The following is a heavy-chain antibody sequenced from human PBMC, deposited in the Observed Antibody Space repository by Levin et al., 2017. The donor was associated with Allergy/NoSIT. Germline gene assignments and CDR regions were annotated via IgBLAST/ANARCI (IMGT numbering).Heavy chain of an antibody. CDR2: ISGSGGST. Sequence: ETLSLTCAASGFTFSSYAMSWVRQAPGKGLEWVSAISGSGGSTYYADSVKGRFTISRDNSKNTLYLQMNSLRAEDTAVYYCAKTGRDPYYDFWGGFDYWGQGTLVTVSS. V-gene: IGHV3-23*01. CDR3: AKTGRDPYYDFWGGFDY. CDR1: GFTFSSYA. D-gene: IGHD3-3*01. J-gene: IGHJ4*02.